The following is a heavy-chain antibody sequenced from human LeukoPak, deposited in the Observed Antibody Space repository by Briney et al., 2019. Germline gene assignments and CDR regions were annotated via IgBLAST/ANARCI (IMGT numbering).Heavy chain of an antibody. J-gene: IGHJ4*02. CDR3: ARELELLYLVYFDY. D-gene: IGHD1-7*01. V-gene: IGHV4-34*01. CDR2: INHSGST. CDR1: GGSFSGYY. Sequence: SETLSLTCAVYGGSFSGYYWSWIRQPPGKGLEWIGEINHSGSTNYNPSLKSRVTISVDTSKNQFSLKLSSVTAADTAVYYYARELELLYLVYFDYWGQGTLVTVSS.